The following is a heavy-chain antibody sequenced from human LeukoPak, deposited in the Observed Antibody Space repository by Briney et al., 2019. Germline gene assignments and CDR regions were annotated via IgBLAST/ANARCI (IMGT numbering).Heavy chain of an antibody. J-gene: IGHJ4*02. Sequence: GGSLRLSCAASGFTFSSYAMIWVRQAPGKGLEWVSTVSDSVSSTYYADSVKGRFTISRDNSKNTLYLQMNSLRADDTAVYYCAKGAVTRITYYDYWGQGTLVTVSS. D-gene: IGHD4-17*01. CDR2: VSDSVSST. CDR1: GFTFSSYA. CDR3: AKGAVTRITYYDY. V-gene: IGHV3-23*01.